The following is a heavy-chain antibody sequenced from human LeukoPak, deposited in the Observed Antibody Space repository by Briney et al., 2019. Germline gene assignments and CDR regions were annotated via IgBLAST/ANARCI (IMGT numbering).Heavy chain of an antibody. CDR2: ISGSGGST. CDR1: GFTFSSYA. CDR3: AKSGDIVVVVAATYDY. J-gene: IGHJ4*02. V-gene: IGHV3-23*01. Sequence: GGSLRLSCAASGFTFSSYAMSWVRQAPGKGLEWVSAISGSGGSTYCADSVKGRFTISRDNSKNTLYLQMNSLRAEDTAVYYCAKSGDIVVVVAATYDYWGQGTLVTVSS. D-gene: IGHD2-15*01.